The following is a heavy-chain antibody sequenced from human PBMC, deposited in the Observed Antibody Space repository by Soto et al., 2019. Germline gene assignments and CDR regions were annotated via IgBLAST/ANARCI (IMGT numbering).Heavy chain of an antibody. CDR2: ISYDGSNK. Sequence: GGARRVSLGASGGTLSRGAMLGCRQARGKRLEGGAVISYDGSNKYYADSVKGRFTISRDNSKNTLYLQMNSLRAEDTAVYYCARVWRYYDSSGFGPLRHLGQGP. CDR3: ARVWRYYDSSGFGPLRH. J-gene: IGHJ4*02. V-gene: IGHV3-30-3*01. CDR1: GGTLSRGA. D-gene: IGHD3-22*01.